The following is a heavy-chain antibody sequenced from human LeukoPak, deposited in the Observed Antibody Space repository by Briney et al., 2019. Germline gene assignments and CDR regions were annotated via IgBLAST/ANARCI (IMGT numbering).Heavy chain of an antibody. CDR1: GFTFDDYA. V-gene: IGHV3-9*01. CDR3: AKDTATGIAAAGFRDGMDV. J-gene: IGHJ6*02. D-gene: IGHD6-13*01. CDR2: ISWNSGSI. Sequence: PGGSLRLSCAASGFTFDDYAMHWVRQAPGKGLEWVSGISWNSGSIGYADSVKGRFTISRDNAKNSLYLQMNSLRAEDTALDYCAKDTATGIAAAGFRDGMDVWGQGTTVTVSS.